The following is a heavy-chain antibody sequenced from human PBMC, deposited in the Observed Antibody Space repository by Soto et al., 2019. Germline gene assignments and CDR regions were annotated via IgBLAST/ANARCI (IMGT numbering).Heavy chain of an antibody. CDR3: ARVAQEGVYCSSTSCYDGGSVDV. CDR1: GSPFGSIW. J-gene: IGHJ6*02. V-gene: IGHV3-7*05. Sequence: GGSLSLPCAAPGSPFGSIWMSWVRKAQGKGLEWVANIKKDGSEKYDVASGKGRFTISRENAKNSLYLQMNSLRAEDTAVYYCARVAQEGVYCSSTSCYDGGSVDVWGQGTTVTVSS. D-gene: IGHD2-2*01. CDR2: IKKDGSEK.